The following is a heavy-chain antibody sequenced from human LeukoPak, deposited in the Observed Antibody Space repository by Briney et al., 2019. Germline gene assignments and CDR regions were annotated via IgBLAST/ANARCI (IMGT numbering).Heavy chain of an antibody. CDR2: ISSSSSYI. J-gene: IGHJ4*02. D-gene: IGHD3-16*01. V-gene: IGHV3-21*01. CDR1: GFTFSSYS. Sequence: PGGSLRLSCAASGFTFSSYSMNWVRQAPGKGLEWVSSISSSSSYIYYADSVKGRFTISRDNAKNSLYLQMNSLRAEDTAVYYCARVGVNGGSQFDYWGQGTLVTVSS. CDR3: ARVGVNGGSQFDY.